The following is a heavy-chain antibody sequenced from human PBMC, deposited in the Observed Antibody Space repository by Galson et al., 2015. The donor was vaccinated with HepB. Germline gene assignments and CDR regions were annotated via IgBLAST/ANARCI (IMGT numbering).Heavy chain of an antibody. CDR2: INPSGGST. V-gene: IGHV1-46*03. D-gene: IGHD6-6*01. CDR3: ARDYTSEYSSSRRFDY. Sequence: SVKVSCKASGYTFTSYYMHWVRQAPGQGLEWMGIINPSGGSTSYAQKFQGRVTMTRDTSTSTVYMELSSLRSEDTAVYYCARDYTSEYSSSRRFDYWGQGTLVTVSS. J-gene: IGHJ4*02. CDR1: GYTFTSYY.